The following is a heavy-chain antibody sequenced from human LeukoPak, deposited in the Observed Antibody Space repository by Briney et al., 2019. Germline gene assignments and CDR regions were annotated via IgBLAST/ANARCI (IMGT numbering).Heavy chain of an antibody. V-gene: IGHV4-59*01. J-gene: IGHJ4*02. CDR1: GGSISSNY. D-gene: IGHD5-12*01. CDR2: IYYSGYT. Sequence: PSETLSLTCTVSGGSISSNYWSWIRQPLEKGLEWIGYIYYSGYTNYNPSLKSRVTISVDTSNNQFSLKLSSVTAADTAVYYCASGGYSGYAFDYWGQGILVTVSS. CDR3: ASGGYSGYAFDY.